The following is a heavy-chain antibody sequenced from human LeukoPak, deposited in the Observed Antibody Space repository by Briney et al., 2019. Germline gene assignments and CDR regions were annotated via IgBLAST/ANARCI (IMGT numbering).Heavy chain of an antibody. CDR1: GFTFSSYA. CDR3: ASYCSSTSCYAFRFDP. Sequence: PGGSLRLSCAASGFTFSSYAMSWVRQAPGKGLEWVSAISGSGGSTYYADSVKGRFTISRDNSKNTLYLQMNSLRAEDTAVYYCASYCSSTSCYAFRFDPWGQGTLVTVS. V-gene: IGHV3-23*01. J-gene: IGHJ5*02. D-gene: IGHD2-2*01. CDR2: ISGSGGST.